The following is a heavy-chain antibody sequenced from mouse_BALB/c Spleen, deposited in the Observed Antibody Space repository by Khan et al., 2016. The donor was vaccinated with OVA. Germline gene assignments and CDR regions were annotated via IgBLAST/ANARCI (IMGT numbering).Heavy chain of an antibody. J-gene: IGHJ1*01. Sequence: EVQLQESGPGLVKPSQSLSLTCTVTGYSITSDYAWNWVRQFPGNKLEWMGYISYSGSTSCNPSLKGRISITRDTSKNQFFLQLNSVTTEDTATYYCARRAYYGNWYFDVWGAGTTVTVSS. V-gene: IGHV3-2*02. CDR2: ISYSGST. D-gene: IGHD2-1*01. CDR1: GYSITSDYA. CDR3: ARRAYYGNWYFDV.